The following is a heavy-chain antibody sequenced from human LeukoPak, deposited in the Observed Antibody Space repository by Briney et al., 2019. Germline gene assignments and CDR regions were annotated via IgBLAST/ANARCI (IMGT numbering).Heavy chain of an antibody. V-gene: IGHV4-59*01. Sequence: TPSETLSLTCTVSGGSISSYYWSWIRQPPGKGLEWIGYIYYSGSTNYNPSLKSRVTISVDTSKNQFSLKLRSVTAADTAVYYCARGSTVTYYYMDVWGKGTTVTVSS. CDR3: ARGSTVTYYYMDV. J-gene: IGHJ6*03. CDR1: GGSISSYY. CDR2: IYYSGST. D-gene: IGHD4-17*01.